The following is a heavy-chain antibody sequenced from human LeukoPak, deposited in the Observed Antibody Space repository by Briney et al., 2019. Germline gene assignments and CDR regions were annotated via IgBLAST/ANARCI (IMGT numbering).Heavy chain of an antibody. V-gene: IGHV1-69*05. CDR3: ASFRDGYNYFDY. Sequence: SVKVSCKASGGTFSSYAISWVRQAPGQGLEWMGRIIPIFGTANYAQKFQGRVTITTDESTSTAYMELSSLRSEDTAVYYCASFRDGYNYFDYWGKGTLVTVSS. CDR1: GGTFSSYA. D-gene: IGHD5-24*01. CDR2: IIPIFGTA. J-gene: IGHJ4*02.